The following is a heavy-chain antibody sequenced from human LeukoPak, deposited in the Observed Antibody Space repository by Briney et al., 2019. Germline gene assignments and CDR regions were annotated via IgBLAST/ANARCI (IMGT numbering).Heavy chain of an antibody. CDR3: AKSGSGNYYDRFDY. D-gene: IGHD3-10*01. Sequence: GGSLRLSCAASGFTFSSYAMSWVRQAPGKGLEWVSVISGGGGSTYYADSVKGRFTISSDSSKNTLCLQMNSLRAEDTAVYYCAKSGSGNYYDRFDYWGQGTLITVSS. CDR1: GFTFSSYA. V-gene: IGHV3-23*01. J-gene: IGHJ4*02. CDR2: ISGGGGST.